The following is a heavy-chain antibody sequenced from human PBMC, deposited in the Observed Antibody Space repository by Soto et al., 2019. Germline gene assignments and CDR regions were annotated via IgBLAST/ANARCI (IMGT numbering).Heavy chain of an antibody. CDR3: AASQMGLIPVLGT. CDR2: IPNSGGP. V-gene: IGHV4-59*01. CDR1: GGSMKSFF. D-gene: IGHD1-1*01. J-gene: IGHJ4*02. Sequence: PSETLSLTCTVSGGSMKSFFWSWIRQPPGKGLEWIGYIPNSGGPTYTPSLKSRVTIAIDTSRNQFSLRLTSVTTADTAVYYCAASQMGLIPVLGTWGQGIQVTVSS.